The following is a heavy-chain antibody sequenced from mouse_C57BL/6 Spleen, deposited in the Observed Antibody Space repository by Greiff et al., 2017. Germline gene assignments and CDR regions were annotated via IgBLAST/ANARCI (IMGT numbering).Heavy chain of an antibody. CDR1: GYSITSGYY. CDR3: ARGWGERYFDV. Sequence: EVKVEESGPGLVKPSQSLSLTCSVTGYSITSGYYWNWIRQFPGNKLECMGYISYDGSYNYNPSLKNRIAITRDTSTYPLFLKLNSVTTEDTATYCCARGWGERYFDVWGTGTTVTVSS. V-gene: IGHV3-6*01. D-gene: IGHD4-1*01. CDR2: ISYDGSY. J-gene: IGHJ1*03.